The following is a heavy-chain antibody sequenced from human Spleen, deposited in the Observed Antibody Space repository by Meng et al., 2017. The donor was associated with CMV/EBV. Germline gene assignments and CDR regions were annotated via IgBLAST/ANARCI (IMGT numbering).Heavy chain of an antibody. CDR1: GYTFTNYG. V-gene: IGHV1-46*01. Sequence: ASVKVSCKASGYTFTNYGISWVRQAPGQGLEWMGIINPSGGSTSYAQKFQGRVTMTRDTSTSTVYMELSSLRSEDTAVYYCASTPPGSTAYLDYWGQGTLVTVSS. J-gene: IGHJ4*02. D-gene: IGHD1-26*01. CDR2: INPSGGST. CDR3: ASTPPGSTAYLDY.